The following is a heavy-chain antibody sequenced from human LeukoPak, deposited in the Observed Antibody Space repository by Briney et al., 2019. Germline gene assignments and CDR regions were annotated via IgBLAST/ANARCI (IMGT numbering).Heavy chain of an antibody. Sequence: PSQTLSLTCTVSAGSISSFYWGWIWPPAGEGRLWVGGIYTSGSTNYNPSLKSRVTMSVDTSKNQFSLKLSSVTAADTAVYYCARSVPYSSGWSTFDYWGQGTLVTASS. CDR2: IYTSGST. CDR1: AGSISSFY. CDR3: ARSVPYSSGWSTFDY. D-gene: IGHD6-19*01. V-gene: IGHV4-4*07. J-gene: IGHJ4*02.